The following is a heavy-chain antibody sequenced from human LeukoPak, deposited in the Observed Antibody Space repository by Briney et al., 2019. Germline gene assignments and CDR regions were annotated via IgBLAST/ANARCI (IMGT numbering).Heavy chain of an antibody. CDR2: IYHSGST. V-gene: IGHV4-30-2*01. J-gene: IGHJ4*01. D-gene: IGHD5-24*01. CDR3: ARAITLSKPLEYYFDY. CDR1: GGSISSGGYS. Sequence: TLSLTCAVSGGSISSGGYSWSWIRQPLGKGLEWIGYIYHSGSTYYNPSLKSRVTISVDRSKNQFSLKLSSVTAADTAVYYCARAITLSKPLEYYFDYSGHGTLVTVSS.